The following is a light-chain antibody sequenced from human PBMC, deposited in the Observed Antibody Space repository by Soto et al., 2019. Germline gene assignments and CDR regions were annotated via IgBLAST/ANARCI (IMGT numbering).Light chain of an antibody. CDR2: GNY. V-gene: IGLV1-40*01. CDR3: QSYDSSLSGVV. Sequence: QSVPTQPPSVSGAPGQRVTISCTGSSSNIGAGYDVQWYQQLPGTAPKLLIYGNYNRPSGVPDRFSGSKSGTSASLAITGLQAEDEADYYCQSYDSSLSGVVFGGGTKLTVL. J-gene: IGLJ2*01. CDR1: SSNIGAGYD.